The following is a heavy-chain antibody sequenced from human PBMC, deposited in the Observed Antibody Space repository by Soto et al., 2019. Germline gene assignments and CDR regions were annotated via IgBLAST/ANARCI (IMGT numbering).Heavy chain of an antibody. Sequence: QVQLVQSGAEVKKPGSSVKVSCKASGGTFSSYAISWVRQAPGQGLEWMGGIITIVGTANYAQKFQGRVXXXXXXXXXXXYMXXXXXXXEDTAVYYCAREGGSGNYRYY. CDR2: IITIVGTA. V-gene: IGHV1-69*05. CDR3: AREGGSGNYRYY. J-gene: IGHJ6*01. D-gene: IGHD3-10*01. CDR1: GGTFSSYA.